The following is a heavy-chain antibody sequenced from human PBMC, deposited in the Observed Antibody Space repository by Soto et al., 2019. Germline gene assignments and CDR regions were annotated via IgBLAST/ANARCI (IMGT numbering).Heavy chain of an antibody. CDR1: GFTFDSHG. J-gene: IGHJ5*02. D-gene: IGHD4-17*01. Sequence: QVQLVESGGGAVQPGRSLRLSWAASGFTFDSHGMHWVRRAPGKGLEWVAVISSDGNNKYYADSVKGRFTISRDNFNNILYLQMSSLRAEHTAVYYCAKDLLPNTVTTCGSWAQGTLVTVSS. CDR3: AKDLLPNTVTTCGS. CDR2: ISSDGNNK. V-gene: IGHV3-30*18.